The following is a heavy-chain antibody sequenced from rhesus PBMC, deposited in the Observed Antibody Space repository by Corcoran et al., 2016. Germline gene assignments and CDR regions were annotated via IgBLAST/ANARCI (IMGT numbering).Heavy chain of an antibody. J-gene: IGHJ4*01. CDR2: NSGDMRND. CDR3: ARSGGWYYLDY. D-gene: IGHD6-31*01. Sequence: QVQLQESGPGLVKPSETLSLTCAVSGASISSQWWSWIRQPPGKGLEWIGGNSGDMRNDKYNPSLKSRVTVSKDASKNRCSLKLTSVTAADTAVYYCARSGGWYYLDYWGQGALVAVSS. V-gene: IGHV4-80*01. CDR1: GASISSQW.